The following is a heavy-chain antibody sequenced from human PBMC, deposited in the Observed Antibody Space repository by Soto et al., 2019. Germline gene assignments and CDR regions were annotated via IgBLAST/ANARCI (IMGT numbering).Heavy chain of an antibody. V-gene: IGHV4-61*08. J-gene: IGHJ6*02. CDR3: ASGVGRAVAGTRDYYYYGMDV. CDR2: IYYSGST. CDR1: GASVRSGGYY. D-gene: IGHD6-19*01. Sequence: SETLSLTCTVSGASVRSGGYYWSWIRQPPGKGLEWIGYIYYSGSTNYNPSLKSRVTISVDTSKNQFSLKLSSVTAADTAVYYCASGVGRAVAGTRDYYYYGMDVWGQGTTVTVSS.